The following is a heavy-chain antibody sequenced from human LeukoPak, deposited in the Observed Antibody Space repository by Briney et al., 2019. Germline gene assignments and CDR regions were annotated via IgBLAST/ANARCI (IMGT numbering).Heavy chain of an antibody. V-gene: IGHV3-49*03. CDR2: IRSKAYGGTT. D-gene: IGHD3-22*01. J-gene: IGHJ3*02. Sequence: GRSLRLSCTASGFTFGDYAMSWFRQAPGKGLEWVGFIRSKAYGGTTEYAASVKGRFTISRDDSKSIAYLQMNSLKTEDTAVYYCTGATYYYDSRVWGAFDIWGQGTMVTVSS. CDR3: TGATYYYDSRVWGAFDI. CDR1: GFTFGDYA.